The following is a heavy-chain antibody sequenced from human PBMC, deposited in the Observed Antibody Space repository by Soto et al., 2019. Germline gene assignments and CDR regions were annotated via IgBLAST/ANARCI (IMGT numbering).Heavy chain of an antibody. CDR2: ISAYNGNT. D-gene: IGHD6-6*01. CDR3: ARDHEYSSSPGTYWYFDL. J-gene: IGHJ2*01. CDR1: VYTFTSYG. Sequence: ASVKVSCKASVYTFTSYGISWVRQAPGQELEWMGWISAYNGNTNYAQKLQGRVTMTTYTSTSTAYMELRSLRSDDTAVYYCARDHEYSSSPGTYWYFDLWGRGTLVTVYS. V-gene: IGHV1-18*01.